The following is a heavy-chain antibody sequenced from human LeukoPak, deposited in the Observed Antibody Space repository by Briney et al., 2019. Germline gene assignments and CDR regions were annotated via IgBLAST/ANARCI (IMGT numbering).Heavy chain of an antibody. CDR1: GGSFSGYY. V-gene: IGHV4-34*01. CDR3: ARGYCSSTSCQGVVWFDP. J-gene: IGHJ5*02. Sequence: SETLSLTCAVYGGSFSGYYWSWIRQPPGKGLEWIGEINHSGSTNCNPSLKSRVTISVDTSKNQFSLKLSSVTAADTAVYYCARGYCSSTSCQGVVWFDPWGQGTLVTVSS. CDR2: INHSGST. D-gene: IGHD2-2*01.